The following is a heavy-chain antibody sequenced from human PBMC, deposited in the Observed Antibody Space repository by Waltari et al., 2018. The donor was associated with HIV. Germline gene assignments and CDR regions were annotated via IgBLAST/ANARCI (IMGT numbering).Heavy chain of an antibody. CDR3: AGSVSGTVGYFDY. CDR2: GYYTGVT. CDR1: GGSVNSFY. Sequence: QVQLEESGPGLVKPSETLSLTCGVSGGSVNSFYWSWLRQVPGKGLQWIGYGYYTGVTNYRPSLKGRVTISIQTSKSQFSLKLNSVTPADTAVYYCAGSVSGTVGYFDYWGPGTSVTVSS. J-gene: IGHJ4*02. V-gene: IGHV4-59*02. D-gene: IGHD6-19*01.